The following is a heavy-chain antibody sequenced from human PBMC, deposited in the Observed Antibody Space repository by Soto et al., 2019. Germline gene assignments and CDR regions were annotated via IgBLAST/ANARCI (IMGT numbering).Heavy chain of an antibody. Sequence: EVQLVESGGGLVKPGGSLRLSCAASGFTFSSYSMNWVRQAPGKGLEWVSSISSSSSYISYADSVKGRFTISRDNAKNSLYLQMNSLRAEDTAVYYCASMPREYSGYDLGYWGQGTLVTVSS. CDR3: ASMPREYSGYDLGY. D-gene: IGHD5-12*01. CDR2: ISSSSSYI. CDR1: GFTFSSYS. J-gene: IGHJ4*02. V-gene: IGHV3-21*01.